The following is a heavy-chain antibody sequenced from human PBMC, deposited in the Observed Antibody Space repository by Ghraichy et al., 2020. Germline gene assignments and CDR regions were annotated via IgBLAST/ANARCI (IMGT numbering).Heavy chain of an antibody. CDR2: ISYDGSNK. D-gene: IGHD2-2*01. CDR1: GFTFSSYA. V-gene: IGHV3-30-3*01. J-gene: IGHJ4*02. Sequence: LTCAASGFTFSSYAMHWVRQAPGKGLEWVAVISYDGSNKYYADSVKGRFTISRDNSKNTLYLQMNSLRAEDTAVYYCARLGGGVVPAAIFVWGWGQGTLVTVSS. CDR3: ARLGGGVVPAAIFVWG.